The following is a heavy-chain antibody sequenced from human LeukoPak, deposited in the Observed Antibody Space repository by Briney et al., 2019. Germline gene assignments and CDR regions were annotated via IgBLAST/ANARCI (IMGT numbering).Heavy chain of an antibody. CDR2: ISANNGNT. J-gene: IGHJ6*02. CDR3: ARGESCSGGGCPALWYYGMDV. D-gene: IGHD2-15*01. Sequence: GASVKVSCKASGYTFASHGISWVRQAPGQGLEWMGWISANNGNTNYAQKFQGRVTMTTDTSTSTAYMELRSLRFDDTAVYYCARGESCSGGGCPALWYYGMDVWGQGTTVTVSS. V-gene: IGHV1-18*01. CDR1: GYTFASHG.